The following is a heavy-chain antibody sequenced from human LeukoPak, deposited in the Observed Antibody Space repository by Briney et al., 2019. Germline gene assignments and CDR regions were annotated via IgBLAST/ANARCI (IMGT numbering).Heavy chain of an antibody. CDR1: GFTFSSYW. J-gene: IGHJ3*02. V-gene: IGHV3-74*01. Sequence: PGGSLRLSCAASGFTFSSYWMYWVRQAPGKGLVWVSGINSDGSSTNYADSVKGRFTISRDNAKNTLYLQMNRLRAEDTAVYYCAKTYYYDRSGYYYENAFDTWGQGTMVTVSS. CDR3: AKTYYYDRSGYYYENAFDT. D-gene: IGHD3-22*01. CDR2: INSDGSST.